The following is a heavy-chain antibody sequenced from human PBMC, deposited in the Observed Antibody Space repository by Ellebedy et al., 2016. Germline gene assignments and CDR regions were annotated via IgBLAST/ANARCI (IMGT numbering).Heavy chain of an antibody. D-gene: IGHD1-26*01. Sequence: GGSLRLSCAASGFTFSNAWMSWVRQAPGKGLEWVSSISGSGTSTYYADSVKGRFTISRDNSKNTLYLQMNSLRAEDTAVYYCASFSGSYRNLDYWGQGTLVTVSS. CDR1: GFTFSNAW. CDR3: ASFSGSYRNLDY. CDR2: ISGSGTST. V-gene: IGHV3-23*01. J-gene: IGHJ4*02.